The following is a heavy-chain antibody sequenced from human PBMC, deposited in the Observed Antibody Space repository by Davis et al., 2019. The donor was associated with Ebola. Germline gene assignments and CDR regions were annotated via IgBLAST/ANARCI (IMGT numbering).Heavy chain of an antibody. V-gene: IGHV3-30*02. J-gene: IGHJ3*02. CDR2: IRYDGSEK. Sequence: GGSLRLSCAASGFSFSGYGMHWVRQAAGKGLEWVAFIRYDGSEKFYVDSVKGRLTVSRDNSKNTLWLQMNSLRVEDTAVYYCAKLVWSPDAFDIWGQGTMVTVSS. D-gene: IGHD2-8*01. CDR3: AKLVWSPDAFDI. CDR1: GFSFSGYG.